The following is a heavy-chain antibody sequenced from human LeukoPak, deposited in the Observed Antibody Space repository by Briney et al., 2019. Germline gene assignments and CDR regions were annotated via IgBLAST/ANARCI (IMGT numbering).Heavy chain of an antibody. CDR2: ISSSSSYI. CDR1: GFTFSSYS. J-gene: IGHJ4*02. Sequence: VGSLRLSCAASGFTFSSYSMNWVRRAPGKGLEWVSSISSSSSYIYYADSVKGRFTISRDNAKNSLYLQMNSLRAEDTAVYYCARDGVAVAGLDYWGQGTLVTVSS. V-gene: IGHV3-21*01. D-gene: IGHD6-19*01. CDR3: ARDGVAVAGLDY.